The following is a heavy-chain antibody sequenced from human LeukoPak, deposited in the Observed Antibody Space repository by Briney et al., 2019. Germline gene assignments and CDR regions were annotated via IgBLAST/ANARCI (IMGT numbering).Heavy chain of an antibody. CDR3: ARLATSWYSSLDY. J-gene: IGHJ4*02. CDR1: GFTFSSYA. D-gene: IGHD6-13*01. V-gene: IGHV3-23*01. CDR2: ISGRSGST. Sequence: GGSLRLSCAASGFTFSSYAMTWVRQAPGKGLEWVSAISGRSGSTYYADSVKGRFTISRDNSKNTLFLQMNSLRAEDTAIYYCARLATSWYSSLDYWGQGTLVTVSS.